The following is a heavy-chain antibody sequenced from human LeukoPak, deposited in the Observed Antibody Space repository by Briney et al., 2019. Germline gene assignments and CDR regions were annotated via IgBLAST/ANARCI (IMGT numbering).Heavy chain of an antibody. CDR2: ISGSGGGT. J-gene: IGHJ4*02. Sequence: GGSLRLSCTASGFTFSSYAMSWVRQAPGKGLEWVSVISGSGGGTYYADSVKGRFTISRDNSENTLSLQMNSLKAEDTAVYYCAKINSGSYTDYWGQGTLVTVSS. D-gene: IGHD1-26*01. CDR3: AKINSGSYTDY. V-gene: IGHV3-23*01. CDR1: GFTFSSYA.